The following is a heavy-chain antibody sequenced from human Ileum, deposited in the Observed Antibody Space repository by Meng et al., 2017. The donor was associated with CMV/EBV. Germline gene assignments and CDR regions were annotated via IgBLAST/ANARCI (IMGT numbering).Heavy chain of an antibody. D-gene: IGHD5-24*01. J-gene: IGHJ4*02. V-gene: IGHV3-7*01. CDR3: ARDPRGDGGVTFDY. Sequence: GESLKISCVGSGFNFNNYWMNWVRQAPGKGLEWVANINEDGSETYYLDSVKGRFTISRDNAKNSLLLLMNSLRTDDTAVYYCARDPRGDGGVTFDYWGQGILVTVSS. CDR1: GFNFNNYW. CDR2: INEDGSET.